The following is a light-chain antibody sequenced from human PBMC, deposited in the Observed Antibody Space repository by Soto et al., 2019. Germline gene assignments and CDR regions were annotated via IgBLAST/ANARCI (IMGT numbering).Light chain of an antibody. V-gene: IGKV1-5*01. CDR2: SS. CDR3: QVYNSYSWT. J-gene: IGKJ1*01. CDR1: QGIRYW. Sequence: DIQMTQSPSTRSASVGNRVTITCRASQGIRYWVAWYQQKPGKAPKLLIYSSTLQSGVPSRFSGSGSGTEFTLTIRSLQPDDFATYYCQVYNSYSWTFGRGTKVDIK.